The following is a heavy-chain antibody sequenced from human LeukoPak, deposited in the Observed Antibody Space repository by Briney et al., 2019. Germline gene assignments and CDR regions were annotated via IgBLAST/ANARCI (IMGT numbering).Heavy chain of an antibody. CDR2: MSDIGPNT. CDR3: ARRLSLRFDAFAV. D-gene: IGHD3-3*01. J-gene: IGHJ3*01. V-gene: IGHV3-23*01. CDR1: GFTFSIYN. Sequence: GGSLRLSCAASGFTFSIYNMNWVRQAPGKGLEWVSSMSDIGPNTYYADSVKGRFTISRDTSKNTLFLQMNSLRAEDTALYFCARRLSLRFDAFAVWGPGTVVTVSS.